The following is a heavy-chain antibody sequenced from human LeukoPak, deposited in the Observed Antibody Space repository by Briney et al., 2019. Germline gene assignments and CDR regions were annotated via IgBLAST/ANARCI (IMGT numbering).Heavy chain of an antibody. CDR1: GGSFSGYY. V-gene: IGHV4-34*01. CDR3: ARNSSSPF. J-gene: IGHJ4*02. Sequence: PSETLSLTCAVYGGSFSGYYWTWIRQPPGKGLEWIGEINHSGSTNYNPSLKSRVTISVDTSKNQFSLKLSSLTAADTAVYYCARNSSSPFWGQGTLVTVPS. D-gene: IGHD6-6*01. CDR2: INHSGST.